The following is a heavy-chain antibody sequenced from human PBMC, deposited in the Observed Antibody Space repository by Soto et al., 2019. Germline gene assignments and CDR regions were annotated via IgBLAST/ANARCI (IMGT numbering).Heavy chain of an antibody. D-gene: IGHD6-13*01. CDR3: ARGAYSAFDY. J-gene: IGHJ4*02. CDR2: TRNKANSYTT. CDR1: GFIFSDQY. V-gene: IGHV3-72*01. Sequence: EVQLVESGGGLVQPGGSLRLTCAASGFIFSDQYVDWVRQAPGKGLEWVGRTRNKANSYTTEYAASVKGRFTISRDDSKYSVYLQMNTLKTEDTAVYYCARGAYSAFDYWGQGTLVTVSS.